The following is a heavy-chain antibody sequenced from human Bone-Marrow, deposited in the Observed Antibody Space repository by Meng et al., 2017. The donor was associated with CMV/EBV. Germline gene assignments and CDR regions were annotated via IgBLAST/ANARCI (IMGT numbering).Heavy chain of an antibody. D-gene: IGHD3-3*01. V-gene: IGHV3-23*01. J-gene: IGHJ3*02. CDR2: ISGSGGST. CDR3: AKGTRITIFGVVGDAFDI. Sequence: GGSLRLSCAASGFTFSSYAMSWVRQAPGKGLEWVSAISGSGGSTYYADSVKGRFTISRDNSKNTLYLQMNSLRAEDTAVYYCAKGTRITIFGVVGDAFDIWGQGTMVTVSS. CDR1: GFTFSSYA.